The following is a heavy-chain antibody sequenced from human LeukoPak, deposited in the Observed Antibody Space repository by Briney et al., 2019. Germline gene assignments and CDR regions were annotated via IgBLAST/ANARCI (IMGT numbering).Heavy chain of an antibody. CDR3: ARAPGSETVDH. V-gene: IGHV3-48*02. CDR2: ISSGSSIM. Sequence: GGSLRLSCVASGFTFGSYSMNWVRQAPGKGLEWVSYISSGSSIMYYADSVKGRFSISRDNAKNSLFLRMDSLRDDDTAVYYCARAPGSETVDHWGQGTLVTVST. CDR1: GFTFGSYS. J-gene: IGHJ4*02. D-gene: IGHD1-14*01.